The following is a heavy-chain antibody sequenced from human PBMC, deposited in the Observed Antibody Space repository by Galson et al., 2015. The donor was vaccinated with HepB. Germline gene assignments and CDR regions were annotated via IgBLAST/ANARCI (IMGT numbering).Heavy chain of an antibody. CDR1: GFTFSAYS. CDR3: ARRDYSYGPL. V-gene: IGHV3-21*01. CDR2: ISSSSSNI. Sequence: SLRLSCAASGFTFSAYSMNWVRQAPGKGLEWVSSISSSSSNIYYADSVKGRFTISRDNAKNSVYLQMNSLRAEDTAVYYCARRDYSYGPLWGQGTLVTVSS. J-gene: IGHJ4*02. D-gene: IGHD5-18*01.